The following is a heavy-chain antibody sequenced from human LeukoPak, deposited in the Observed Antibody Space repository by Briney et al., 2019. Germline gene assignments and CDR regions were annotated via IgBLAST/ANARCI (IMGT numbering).Heavy chain of an antibody. CDR1: GGSISSGSYS. CDR3: ARDDSSGYYPIY. Sequence: PSETLSLTCAVSGGSISSGSYSWSWIRQPPGKGLEWIGYIYHSGSTYYNPSLKSRVTISVDRSKNQFSLKLSSVTAADMAVYYCARDDSSGYYPIYWGQGTLVTVSS. CDR2: IYHSGST. D-gene: IGHD3-22*01. J-gene: IGHJ4*02. V-gene: IGHV4-30-2*01.